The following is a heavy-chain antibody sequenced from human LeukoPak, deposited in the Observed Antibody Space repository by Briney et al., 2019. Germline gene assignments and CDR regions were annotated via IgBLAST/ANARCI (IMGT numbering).Heavy chain of an antibody. CDR1: AFTFSSYW. CDR3: AKDRTAGYDGLVDY. Sequence: GGSLRLSCAASAFTFSSYWMSWVRQAPGKGLEWVANIKQDGSEKYYVDSVKGRFTISRDNAKNSLYLQMNSLRAEGTAVYYCAKDRTAGYDGLVDYWGQGTLVTVSS. CDR2: IKQDGSEK. V-gene: IGHV3-7*01. D-gene: IGHD5-12*01. J-gene: IGHJ4*02.